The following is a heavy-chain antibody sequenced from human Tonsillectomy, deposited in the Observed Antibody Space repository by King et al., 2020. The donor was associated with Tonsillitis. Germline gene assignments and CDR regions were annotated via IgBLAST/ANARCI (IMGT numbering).Heavy chain of an antibody. D-gene: IGHD1-26*01. Sequence: EVQLVEPGGRLVQPGRSLTLSCAASGFAMHWIRQGPGKGLEWISGIFWNVDKVDYADSVKGRFTISRDIAKKSVNLQMNSLRSEDTALYWCVKEVKEGGADVWGQGTTVTVSS. CDR1: GFA. CDR3: VKEVKEGGADV. CDR2: IFWNVDKV. J-gene: IGHJ6*02. V-gene: IGHV3-9*01.